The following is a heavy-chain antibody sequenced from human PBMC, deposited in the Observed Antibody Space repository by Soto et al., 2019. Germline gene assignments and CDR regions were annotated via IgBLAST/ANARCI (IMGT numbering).Heavy chain of an antibody. V-gene: IGHV3-11*01. D-gene: IGHD4-4*01. CDR3: AREGSNWDYYYYMDV. CDR2: ISSSGSTI. CDR1: GFTFSDYY. J-gene: IGHJ6*03. Sequence: GGSLRLSCAASGFTFSDYYMSWIRQAPGKGLEWVSYISSSGSTIYYADSVKGRFTISRDNAKNSLYLQMNSLRAEDTAVYYCAREGSNWDYYYYMDVWGKGTTVTVSS.